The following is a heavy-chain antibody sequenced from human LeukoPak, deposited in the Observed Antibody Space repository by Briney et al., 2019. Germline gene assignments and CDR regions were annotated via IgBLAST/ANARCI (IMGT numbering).Heavy chain of an antibody. CDR2: ISSSGSTI. J-gene: IGHJ4*02. CDR1: GFTFSSYE. Sequence: GGSLRHSRAASGFTFSSYETNWVRQAPGKGLEWVSYISSSGSTIYYADSVKGRFTISRDNAKNSLYLQMNSLRADDTAVYYCARGLAAAGTHWGQGTLVTVSS. D-gene: IGHD6-13*01. CDR3: ARGLAAAGTH. V-gene: IGHV3-48*03.